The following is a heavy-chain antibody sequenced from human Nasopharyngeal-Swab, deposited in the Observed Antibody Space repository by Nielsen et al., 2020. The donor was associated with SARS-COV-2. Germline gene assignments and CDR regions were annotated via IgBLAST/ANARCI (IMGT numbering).Heavy chain of an antibody. V-gene: IGHV3-21*01. CDR2: ISSSSSYF. D-gene: IGHD6-19*01. CDR1: GFTFTSYS. CDR3: ARVIAVAARAYYYYGMDV. Sequence: GGSLRLSCAASGFTFTSYSMNWVRQAPGKGLEWVSSISSSSSYFYYADSVKGRFTISRDNAKKSLYLQMNSLRAEDTAVYYCARVIAVAARAYYYYGMDVWGQGTTVTVSS. J-gene: IGHJ6*02.